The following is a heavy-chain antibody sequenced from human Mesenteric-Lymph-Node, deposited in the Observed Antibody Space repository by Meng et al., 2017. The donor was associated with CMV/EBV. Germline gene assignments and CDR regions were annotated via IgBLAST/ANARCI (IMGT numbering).Heavy chain of an antibody. J-gene: IGHJ4*02. CDR3: ARRGNYDSDYSEY. Sequence: QFQLQESGPRLVKPSETLSLSCIVSGDSISNSTYYWTWIRQPPGKGLEWIGSVHHSGTTYYNPSLKGRLTISVDTSANLFSLRLTTVTAADTATYYCARRGNYDSDYSEYWGQGTLVTVSS. V-gene: IGHV4-39*01. CDR1: GDSISNSTYY. D-gene: IGHD3-22*01. CDR2: VHHSGTT.